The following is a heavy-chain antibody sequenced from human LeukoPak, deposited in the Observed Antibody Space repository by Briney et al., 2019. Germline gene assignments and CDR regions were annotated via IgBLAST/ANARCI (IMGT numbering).Heavy chain of an antibody. V-gene: IGHV5-51*01. J-gene: IGHJ5*02. CDR3: ARGSSGSYLRDNWFDP. CDR1: GYSFTSYW. D-gene: IGHD1-26*01. CDR2: IYPGDSDT. Sequence: GESLKISCKGSGYSFTSYWIGWVRQMPGKGLEWMGIIYPGDSDTRYSPSFQGQVTISADKSISTAYLQWSSLKASDTAMYYCARGSSGSYLRDNWFDPWGQGTLVTVSS.